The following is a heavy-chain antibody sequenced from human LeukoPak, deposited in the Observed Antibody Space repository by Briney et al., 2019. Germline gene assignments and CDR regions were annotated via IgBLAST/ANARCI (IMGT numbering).Heavy chain of an antibody. CDR2: ISSSSYI. Sequence: PGGSLRLSCAASGFTFSSYSMNWVRQAPGKGLEWVSSISSSSYIYYADSVKGRFTISRDNAKNSLYLQMNSLRAEDTAVYYCARVGDSRAAGPPDYWGQGTLVTVSS. J-gene: IGHJ4*02. V-gene: IGHV3-21*01. CDR3: ARVGDSRAAGPPDY. CDR1: GFTFSSYS. D-gene: IGHD6-13*01.